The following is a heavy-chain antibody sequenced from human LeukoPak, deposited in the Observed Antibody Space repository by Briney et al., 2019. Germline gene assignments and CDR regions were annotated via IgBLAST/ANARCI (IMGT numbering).Heavy chain of an antibody. V-gene: IGHV3-30*04. D-gene: IGHD3-22*01. CDR1: GFTFSSYA. Sequence: PGGSLRLSCAASGFTFSSYAMHWVRQAPGKGLEWVAVISYDGSNKYYADSVKGRFTISRDNSKNTLYLQMNSLRAEDTAVYYCAREQGDSSGYLVDYWGQGTLVTVSS. CDR2: ISYDGSNK. CDR3: AREQGDSSGYLVDY. J-gene: IGHJ4*02.